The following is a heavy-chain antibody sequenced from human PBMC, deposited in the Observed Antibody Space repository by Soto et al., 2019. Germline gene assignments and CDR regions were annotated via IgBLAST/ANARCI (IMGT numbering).Heavy chain of an antibody. CDR1: GLSFNLYW. J-gene: IGHJ6*02. CDR2: IHSDGSHT. Sequence: EVQLVESGGGLVQPGGSLRLSCAASGLSFNLYWMHWVRQVPGKGLVSLARIHSDGSHTIYVDSVNGRFTISRDNAKNTVFLQMDSLRDEDTGVYYCAGGMAGLDVWGQGTTVTVSS. CDR3: AGGMAGLDV. V-gene: IGHV3-74*01.